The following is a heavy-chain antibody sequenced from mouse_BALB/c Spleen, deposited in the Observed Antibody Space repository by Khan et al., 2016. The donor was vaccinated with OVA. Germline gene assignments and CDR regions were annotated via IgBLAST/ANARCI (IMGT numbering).Heavy chain of an antibody. CDR1: GYTFTSYW. CDR3: ARGYVGNYEFIY. D-gene: IGHD2-1*01. J-gene: IGHJ3*01. CDR2: IFPGTGTT. V-gene: IGHV1S132*01. Sequence: QVQLQQSGAELVKPGASVKLSCKTSGYTFTSYWIQWVKQRPGQGLGWIGQIFPGTGTTYSNENFKGKATLTVETSANNAYMQFSSLTSEDSAVYFCARGYVGNYEFIYWGQGTRVTVSP.